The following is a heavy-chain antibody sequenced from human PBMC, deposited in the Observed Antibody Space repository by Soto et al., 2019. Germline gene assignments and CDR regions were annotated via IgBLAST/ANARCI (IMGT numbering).Heavy chain of an antibody. CDR2: IYYSGST. D-gene: IGHD2-15*01. Sequence: SETLSLTCTVSGGSISSSSYYWGWIRQPPGKGLEWIGSIYYSGSTYYNPFLKSRVTISVDTSKNQFSLKLSSVTAAATAVYYCARHGSIALGYCSGGSCYSSYWGQGTLVTVSS. V-gene: IGHV4-39*01. CDR1: GGSISSSSYY. J-gene: IGHJ4*02. CDR3: ARHGSIALGYCSGGSCYSSY.